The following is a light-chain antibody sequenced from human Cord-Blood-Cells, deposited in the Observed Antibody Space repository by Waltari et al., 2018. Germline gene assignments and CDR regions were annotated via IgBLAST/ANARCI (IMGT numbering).Light chain of an antibody. J-gene: IGKJ2*03. V-gene: IGKV1-12*01. Sequence: DIQMTQSPSSVYDSVGICIPITCRASEGISSRLAWYQQKQGKAPKLLIYAASSLQSGVLSRFSGSGSGTDFTLTISSLQPEDFATYYCQQANSFPYRFGQGTKLEIK. CDR1: EGISSR. CDR2: AAS. CDR3: QQANSFPYR.